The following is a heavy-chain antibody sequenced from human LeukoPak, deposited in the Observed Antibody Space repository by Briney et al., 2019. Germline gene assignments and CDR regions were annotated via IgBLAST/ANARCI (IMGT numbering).Heavy chain of an antibody. CDR3: ARDLVVAANYYFDY. J-gene: IGHJ4*02. Sequence: GGSLRLSCAASGFTFSTYSMNWVRQAPGKGLEWVSSISGGSRYIYYADALKGRFTISSDNAKNSLYLQMNSLRAEDTAVYYCARDLVVAANYYFDYWGQGTLVTVSS. D-gene: IGHD2-15*01. CDR2: ISGGSRYI. V-gene: IGHV3-21*01. CDR1: GFTFSTYS.